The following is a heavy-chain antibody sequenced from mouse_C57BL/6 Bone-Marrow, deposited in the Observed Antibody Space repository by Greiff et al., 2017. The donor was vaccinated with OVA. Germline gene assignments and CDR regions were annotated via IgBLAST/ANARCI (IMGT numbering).Heavy chain of an antibody. D-gene: IGHD4-1*01. Sequence: VHLVESGPGLVAPSPCLSITCTVSGFSLTSYAISWVRQPPGKGLEWLGVIWPGGGTNYNSAHKSRMTISKDNSKSQVFLKMNRLQTDDTAKYYCATLWDWFAYWGQGTRVTVSA. CDR3: ATLWDWFAY. V-gene: IGHV2-9-1*01. CDR2: IWPGGGT. CDR1: GFSLTSYA. J-gene: IGHJ3*01.